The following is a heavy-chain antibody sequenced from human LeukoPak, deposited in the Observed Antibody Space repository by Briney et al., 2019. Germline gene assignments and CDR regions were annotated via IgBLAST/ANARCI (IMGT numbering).Heavy chain of an antibody. D-gene: IGHD4-17*01. Sequence: PGGSLRLSCAMSGITFDDYGMHWVRQPPGRGLEWVAFVRHDGSKEHYADSVKGRFTISRDTSRNSLFLQMTSVTSDDTALYYCANDGFYGDSNYWGQGTLVTVSS. CDR1: GITFDDYG. V-gene: IGHV3-30*02. J-gene: IGHJ4*02. CDR3: ANDGFYGDSNY. CDR2: VRHDGSKE.